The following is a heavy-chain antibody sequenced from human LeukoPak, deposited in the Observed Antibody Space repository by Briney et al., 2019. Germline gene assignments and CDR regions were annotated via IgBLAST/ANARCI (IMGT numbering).Heavy chain of an antibody. CDR3: ARDLSAMAKHDAFDI. CDR1: GGSISSGSYY. Sequence: NPSETLSLTCTVSGGSISSGSYYWSWIRQPAGKGLEWIGRIYTSGSTNYNPSLKSRVTISVDTSKNQFSLKLSSVTAADTAVYYCARDLSAMAKHDAFDIWGQGTMVTVSS. CDR2: IYTSGST. D-gene: IGHD5-18*01. V-gene: IGHV4-61*02. J-gene: IGHJ3*02.